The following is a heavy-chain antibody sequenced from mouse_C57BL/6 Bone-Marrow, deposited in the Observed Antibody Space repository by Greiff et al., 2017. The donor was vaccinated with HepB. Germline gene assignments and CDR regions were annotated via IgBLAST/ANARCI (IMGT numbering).Heavy chain of an antibody. CDR2: IYPGNSDT. D-gene: IGHD1-1*01. CDR3: TITTVVAPYWYFDV. V-gene: IGHV1-5*01. Sequence: EVQRVESGTVLARPGASVKMSCKTSGYTFTSYWMHWVKQRPGQGLEWIGAIYPGNSDTSYNQKFKGKAKLTAVTSASTAYMELSSLTNEDSAVYYCTITTVVAPYWYFDVWGTGTTVTVSS. CDR1: GYTFTSYW. J-gene: IGHJ1*03.